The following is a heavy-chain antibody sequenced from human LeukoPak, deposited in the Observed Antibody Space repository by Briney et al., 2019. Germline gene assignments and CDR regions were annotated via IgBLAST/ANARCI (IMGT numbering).Heavy chain of an antibody. D-gene: IGHD3-10*01. J-gene: IGHJ4*02. CDR2: INPNSGGT. CDR1: GYTFTGYY. CDR3: ARPSTVFRAYGSGSYEFDY. V-gene: IGHV1-2*02. Sequence: ASVKVSCKASGYTFTGYYMHWVRQAPGQGLEWMGWINPNSGGTNYAQKFQGRVTMTRDTSISTAYMELSRLRSDDTAVYYCARPSTVFRAYGSGSYEFDYWGQGTLVTVSS.